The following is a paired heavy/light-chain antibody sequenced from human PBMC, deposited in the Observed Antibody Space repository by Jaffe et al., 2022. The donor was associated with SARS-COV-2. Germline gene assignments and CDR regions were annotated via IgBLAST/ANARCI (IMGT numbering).Light chain of an antibody. CDR1: QTISNY. J-gene: IGKJ2*01. CDR2: RAS. CDR3: QQSFRVPHT. V-gene: IGKV1-39*01. Sequence: DIQMTQSPSSLSASVGDRVTITCRASQTISNYLNWYQHKPGKAPKLLLFRASVLQSGVPSRFSGSGSGTDFTLTISSLQAEDFATYSCQQSFRVPHTFGQGTKLEIK.
Heavy chain of an antibody. J-gene: IGHJ3*02. CDR3: ARLRAGYTYSDAFDI. D-gene: IGHD5-18*01. V-gene: IGHV5-51*01. Sequence: EVQLVQSGAEVKKPGESLKISCKGSGFHFPTYWIGWVRRMPGRGLEWMGIVYPDDSETEYSPSFQGQVTISADKSISTAYLQWSGLQASDTAMYYCARLRAGYTYSDAFDIWGQGTMVTVSS. CDR1: GFHFPTYW. CDR2: VYPDDSET.